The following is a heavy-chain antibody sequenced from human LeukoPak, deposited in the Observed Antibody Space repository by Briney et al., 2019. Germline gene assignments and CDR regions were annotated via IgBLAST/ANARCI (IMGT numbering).Heavy chain of an antibody. J-gene: IGHJ4*02. V-gene: IGHV4-59*08. CDR1: GGSISSYY. CDR2: IYYSGST. Sequence: SETLSLTCTVSGGSISSYYWSWIRQPPGKGLEWIGYIYYSGSTYYNPSLKSRVTISVDTSKNQFSLKLSSVTAADTAVYYCARVSDNWNDGFDYWGQGTLVTVSS. CDR3: ARVSDNWNDGFDY. D-gene: IGHD1-20*01.